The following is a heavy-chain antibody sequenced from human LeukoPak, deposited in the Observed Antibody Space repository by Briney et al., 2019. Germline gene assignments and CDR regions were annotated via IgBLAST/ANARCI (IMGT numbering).Heavy chain of an antibody. J-gene: IGHJ4*02. Sequence: SVKVSCKASGGTFSSYAISWVQQAPGQGLEWMGRIIPILGIANYAQKFQGRVTITADKSTSTAYMELSSLRSEDTAVYYCARVRGGSKVATIDSFDYWGQGTLVTVSS. CDR3: ARVRGGSKVATIDSFDY. V-gene: IGHV1-69*04. D-gene: IGHD5-12*01. CDR1: GGTFSSYA. CDR2: IIPILGIA.